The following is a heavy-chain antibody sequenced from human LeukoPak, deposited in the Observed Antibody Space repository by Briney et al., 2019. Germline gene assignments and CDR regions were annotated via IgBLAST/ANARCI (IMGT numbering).Heavy chain of an antibody. V-gene: IGHV4-34*01. CDR1: GGSFSGYY. J-gene: IGHJ4*02. CDR2: INHSGST. D-gene: IGHD4-17*01. Sequence: SETLSLTCAVYGGSFSGYYWSWIRQPPGKGLEWIGEINHSGSTNYNPSLKSRVTISVDTSKNQFSLKLSSVTAADTAVYYCARGPSQLRTTVAFDYWGQGTLVTVSS. CDR3: ARGPSQLRTTVAFDY.